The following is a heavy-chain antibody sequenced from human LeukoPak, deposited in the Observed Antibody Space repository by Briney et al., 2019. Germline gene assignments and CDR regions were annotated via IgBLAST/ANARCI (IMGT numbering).Heavy chain of an antibody. D-gene: IGHD1-26*01. Sequence: GESLKISCKGSGYSFTSYWIGWVRQMPGKGLEWMGIIYPGDSDTRYSPSFQGQVTISADKSISTAYLQWSSLKASDTAMYYCASTLPGVYSGSYYGAFDIWGQGTMVTVSS. CDR3: ASTLPGVYSGSYYGAFDI. CDR1: GYSFTSYW. V-gene: IGHV5-51*01. J-gene: IGHJ3*02. CDR2: IYPGDSDT.